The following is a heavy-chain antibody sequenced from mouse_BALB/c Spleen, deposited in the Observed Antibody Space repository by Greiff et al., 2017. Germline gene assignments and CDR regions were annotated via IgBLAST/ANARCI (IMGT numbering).Heavy chain of an antibody. D-gene: IGHD2-3*01. V-gene: IGHV3-6*02. CDR3: ATDGYYRGFDY. CDR1: GYSITSGYY. J-gene: IGHJ2*01. CDR2: ISYDGSN. Sequence: EVQLQESGPGLVKPSQSLSLTCSVTGYSITSGYYWNWIRQFPGNKLEWMGYISYDGSNNYNPSLKNRISITRDTSKNQFFLKLNSVTTEDTATYYCATDGYYRGFDYWGQGTTLTVSS.